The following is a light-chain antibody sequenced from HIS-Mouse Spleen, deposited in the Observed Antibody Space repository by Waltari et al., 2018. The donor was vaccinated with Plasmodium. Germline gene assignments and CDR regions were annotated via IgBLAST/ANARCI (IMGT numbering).Light chain of an antibody. J-gene: IGKJ5*01. CDR3: QQYGSSPIT. Sequence: EIVLTQSPGTLSLSPGEIATLSCSASQSVSSSYLAWYPQKPGQAPRLLILGASSRATGIPDRFSGSGSGTDFTLTISRLEPEDFAVYYCQQYGSSPITFGQGTRLEIK. V-gene: IGKV3-20*01. CDR2: GAS. CDR1: QSVSSSY.